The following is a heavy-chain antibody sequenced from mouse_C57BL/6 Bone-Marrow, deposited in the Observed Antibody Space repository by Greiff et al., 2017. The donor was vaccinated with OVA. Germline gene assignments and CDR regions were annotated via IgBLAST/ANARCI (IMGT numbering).Heavy chain of an antibody. CDR2: IDPENGDT. CDR1: GFNIKDDY. D-gene: IGHD1-1*01. J-gene: IGHJ1*03. V-gene: IGHV14-4*01. CDR3: TYYYGSSYANWYVDV. Sequence: EVKLMESGAELVRPGASVKLSCTASGFNIKDDYMHWVKQRPEQGLEWIGWIDPENGDTEYASKFQGKATITADTSSNTAYLQLSSLTSEDTAGYYCTYYYGSSYANWYVDVWGTGTTVTVSS.